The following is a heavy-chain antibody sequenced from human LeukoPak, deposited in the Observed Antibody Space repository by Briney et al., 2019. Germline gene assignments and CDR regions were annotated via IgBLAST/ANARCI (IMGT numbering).Heavy chain of an antibody. J-gene: IGHJ1*01. CDR2: ISGRGGST. Sequence: GGSLRLSCAASGFTFSSYAMSWVRQAPGKGLEWVSAISGRGGSTYYADSVKGRFTISRDNSKNTLYLQMNSLRAEDTAVYYCAKVTTSRGFQHWGQGTLVTVSS. CDR1: GFTFSSYA. CDR3: AKVTTSRGFQH. V-gene: IGHV3-23*01. D-gene: IGHD1-26*01.